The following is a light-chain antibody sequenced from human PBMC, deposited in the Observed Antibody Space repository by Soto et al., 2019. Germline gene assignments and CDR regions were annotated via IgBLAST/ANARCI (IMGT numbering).Light chain of an antibody. CDR1: RNINMY. CDR2: AAS. V-gene: IGKV1-39*01. CDR3: QQSMTAPLT. J-gene: IGKJ4*01. Sequence: DIQLTQSPSSLSASVGDRVTITCRASRNINMYLNWYKVEPGKAPKLLIYAASSSQSGVPSRFSGSGSGTDFTLTIAGLQPEDSATYFCQQSMTAPLTFGGGTKVEIK.